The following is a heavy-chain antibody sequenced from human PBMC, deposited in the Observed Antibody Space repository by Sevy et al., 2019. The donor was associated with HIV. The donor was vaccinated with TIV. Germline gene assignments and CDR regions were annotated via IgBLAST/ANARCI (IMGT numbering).Heavy chain of an antibody. CDR1: GFTFSSYT. CDR2: PSGSGGST. CDR3: AKGRQGWEVLDAFDI. J-gene: IGHJ3*02. D-gene: IGHD2-15*01. V-gene: IGHV3-23*01. Sequence: GGCLRLSCAASGFTFSSYTMSWVRQAPGKGLEWVSSPSGSGGSTYYADSVKGRFTISIDSSKNTVYLQMNSLRAEDTAVYYCAKGRQGWEVLDAFDIWGQGTMVTVSS.